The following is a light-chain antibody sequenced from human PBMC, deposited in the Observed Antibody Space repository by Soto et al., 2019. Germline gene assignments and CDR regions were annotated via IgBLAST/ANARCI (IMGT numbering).Light chain of an antibody. CDR1: QIINQC. J-gene: IGKJ1*01. V-gene: IGKV1-5*03. CDR3: QQCNSYPWT. Sequence: DIQMTQSPSTLSASVGDRVTIACRASQIINQCLAWYQQKPGKAPKFLIYKASNLESGVPSRFSGRGSGTEFTLTISSLQADDSATYYCQQCNSYPWTFGQGIKVEIK. CDR2: KAS.